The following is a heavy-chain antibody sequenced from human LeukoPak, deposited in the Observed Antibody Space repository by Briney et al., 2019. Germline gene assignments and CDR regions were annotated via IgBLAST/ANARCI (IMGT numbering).Heavy chain of an antibody. CDR2: INPNSGGT. D-gene: IGHD2-15*01. CDR1: GYTFTGYY. CDR3: ARDQNIVVVVAATQFYYYGMDV. V-gene: IGHV1-2*06. Sequence: ASVKVSCKASGYTFTGYYMHWVRQAPGQGLEWMGRINPNSGGTNYAQKFQGRVTMTRDTSISTAYMELSRLRSDDTAVYYRARDQNIVVVVAATQFYYYGMDVWGQGTTVTVSS. J-gene: IGHJ6*02.